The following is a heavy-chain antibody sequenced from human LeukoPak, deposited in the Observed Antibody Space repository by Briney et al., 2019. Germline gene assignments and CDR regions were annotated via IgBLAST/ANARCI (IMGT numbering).Heavy chain of an antibody. V-gene: IGHV3-64*01. CDR1: GFTFSSYA. J-gene: IGHJ4*02. Sequence: GGSLRLSCAASGFTFSSYAMHWVRQAPGKGLEYVSAISSNGGSTYYANSVKGRFTISRDNSKNTLYLQMNSLRAEDTAVYYCARGPLPAAPTFFDYWGQGTLVTVSS. CDR2: ISSNGGST. D-gene: IGHD2-2*01. CDR3: ARGPLPAAPTFFDY.